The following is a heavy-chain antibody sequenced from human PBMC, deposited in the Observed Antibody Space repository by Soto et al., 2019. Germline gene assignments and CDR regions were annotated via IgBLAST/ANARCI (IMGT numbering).Heavy chain of an antibody. CDR2: VNHSGSP. V-gene: IGHV4-34*01. D-gene: IGHD3-3*01. CDR3: AGQLTIFGGMDV. CDR1: CGSFRGSYF. Sequence: SDTLSLTCAVYCGSFRGSYFCNWIRQSPGKGLEWIGEVNHSGSPNYNPSLKSRVTISVDTSKNQFSLKLSSVTAADTAVYYCAGQLTIFGGMDVWGQGTTVTVSS. J-gene: IGHJ6*02.